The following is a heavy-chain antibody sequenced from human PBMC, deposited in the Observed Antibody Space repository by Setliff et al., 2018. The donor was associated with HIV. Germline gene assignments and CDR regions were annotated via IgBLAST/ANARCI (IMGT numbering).Heavy chain of an antibody. CDR1: GAPLSSYY. CDR2: IFYSGTT. Sequence: SETLSLTCTVSGAPLSSYYLNWIRQPPGKGLEWIGYIFYSGTTNYNPSLKSRVTMSVDASKNQFSLKLSSVTAADTAVYYCARGRAEYVAVAVMGSWFDPWGQGTLVTVSS. V-gene: IGHV4-59*08. CDR3: ARGRAEYVAVAVMGSWFDP. D-gene: IGHD6-19*01. J-gene: IGHJ5*02.